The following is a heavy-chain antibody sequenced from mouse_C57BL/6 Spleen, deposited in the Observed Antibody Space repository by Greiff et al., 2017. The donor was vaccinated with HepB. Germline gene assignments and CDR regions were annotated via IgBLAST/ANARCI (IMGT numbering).Heavy chain of an antibody. CDR1: GYAFTNYL. D-gene: IGHD4-1*01. CDR3: ARGGTGDY. CDR2: INPGSGGT. V-gene: IGHV1-54*01. J-gene: IGHJ2*01. Sequence: LVESGAELVRPGTSVKVSCKASGYAFTNYLIEWVKQRPGQGLEWIGVINPGSGGTNYNEKFKGKATLTADKSSSTAYMQLSSLTSEDSAVYFCARGGTGDYWGQGTTLTVSS.